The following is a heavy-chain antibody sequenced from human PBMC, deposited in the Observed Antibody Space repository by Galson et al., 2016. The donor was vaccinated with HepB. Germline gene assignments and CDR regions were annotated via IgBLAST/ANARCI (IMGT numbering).Heavy chain of an antibody. V-gene: IGHV3-23*01. CDR2: ISGSGGSP. J-gene: IGHJ3*02. D-gene: IGHD3/OR15-3a*01. CDR3: AKGGWTHAFDI. Sequence: SLRLSCAAAEFTFSSHSMTWVRQALGKGLEWDSVISGSGGSPYYADSVKGRFTIPRDNSNKKGYLQMNSLRAEDTAVYSCAKGGWTHAFDIWGQGTMVTVSS. CDR1: EFTFSSHS.